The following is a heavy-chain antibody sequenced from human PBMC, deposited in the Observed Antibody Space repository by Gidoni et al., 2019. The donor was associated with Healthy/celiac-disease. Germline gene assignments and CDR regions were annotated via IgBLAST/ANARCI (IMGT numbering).Heavy chain of an antibody. CDR1: GGSFSGYY. D-gene: IGHD1-1*01. CDR2: INNSAST. Sequence: QVKLQQWGAGLLKPSETLSLTCAVDGGSFSGYYLSWIRQAPGKGLEWIGEINNSASTNYNPSLKSRVTISVDTSKNQFSLKLSSVTAADAAVYYCAGGRGATATPLVYWGQGTLVTVSS. J-gene: IGHJ4*02. CDR3: AGGRGATATPLVY. V-gene: IGHV4-34*01.